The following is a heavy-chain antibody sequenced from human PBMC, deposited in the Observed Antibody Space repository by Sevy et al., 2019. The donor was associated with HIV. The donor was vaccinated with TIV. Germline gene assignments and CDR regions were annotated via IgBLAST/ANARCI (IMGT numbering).Heavy chain of an antibody. J-gene: IGHJ6*02. CDR1: GGSVSGFR. CDR2: MYNSEKT. CDR3: ARVIPEDIFYCGMDV. V-gene: IGHV4-4*07. D-gene: IGHD3-9*01. Sequence: SETLSLTCTVSGGSVSGFRWSWIRQSAGKGLEWIGRMYNSEKTYNPSLKSRVTMSVDTSRDQFSLKLSSVTAADTAVYYCARVIPEDIFYCGMDVWGQGTTVTVSS.